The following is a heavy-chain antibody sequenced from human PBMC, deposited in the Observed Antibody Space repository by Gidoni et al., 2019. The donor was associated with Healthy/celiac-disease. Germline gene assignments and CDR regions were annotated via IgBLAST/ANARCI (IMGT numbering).Heavy chain of an antibody. Sequence: EVQLVESGGGLIQPGGSLRLSCAASGFTVSSNYMSWVRHALVKGLEWVSVIYSGGSTYYADSVKGRFTISRDTSKNTLYLQMNSLRAEDTAVYYCARDDVPPRYYGMDVWGQGTTVTVSS. V-gene: IGHV3-53*01. CDR3: ARDDVPPRYYGMDV. CDR1: GFTVSSNY. J-gene: IGHJ6*02. CDR2: IYSGGST.